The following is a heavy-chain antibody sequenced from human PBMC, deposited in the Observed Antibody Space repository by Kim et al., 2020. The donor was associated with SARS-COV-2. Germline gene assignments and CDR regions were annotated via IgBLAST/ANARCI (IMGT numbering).Heavy chain of an antibody. CDR1: GFTFSSYA. V-gene: IGHV3-23*01. Sequence: GGSLRLSCAASGFTFSSYAMSWVRQAPGKGLEWVSAISGSGGSTYYADSVKGRFTISRDNSKNTLYLQMNSLRAEDTAVYYCAKSRQGYWEAVGYFQHWGQGTLVTVSS. J-gene: IGHJ1*01. CDR2: ISGSGGST. D-gene: IGHD1-26*01. CDR3: AKSRQGYWEAVGYFQH.